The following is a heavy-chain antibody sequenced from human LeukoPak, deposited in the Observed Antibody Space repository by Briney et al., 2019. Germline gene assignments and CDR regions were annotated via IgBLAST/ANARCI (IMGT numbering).Heavy chain of an antibody. CDR1: GFTFSSYA. D-gene: IGHD3-10*01. CDR3: ARDYTGYYYGMDV. J-gene: IGHJ6*02. Sequence: SGGSLRLSCAASGFTFSSYAMHWVRQAPGKGLEWVAVISYDGSNKYYADSVKGRFTISRDNSKNTLYLQMNSLRAEDTAVYYCARDYTGYYYGMDVWGQGTTVTVPS. CDR2: ISYDGSNK. V-gene: IGHV3-30*04.